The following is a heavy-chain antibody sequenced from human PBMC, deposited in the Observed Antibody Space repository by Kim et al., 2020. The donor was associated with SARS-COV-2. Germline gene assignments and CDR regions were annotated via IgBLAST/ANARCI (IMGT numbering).Heavy chain of an antibody. Sequence: SETLSLTCIVSGGYISSYYWAWIRQPPGKGLECIGYIYSTGATNYNVSLKSRVSLSVETSKNQFSLNFKSVNTTDTAVYYCGGVPYNGYYYDYMDVCGKGDTVAVSS. D-gene: IGHD1-26*01. J-gene: IGHJ6*03. CDR3: GGVPYNGYYYDYMDV. CDR2: IYSTGAT. CDR1: GGYISSYY. V-gene: IGHV4-59*01.